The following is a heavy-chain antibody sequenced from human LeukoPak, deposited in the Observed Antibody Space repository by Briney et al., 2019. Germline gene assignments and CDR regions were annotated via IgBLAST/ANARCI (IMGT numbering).Heavy chain of an antibody. D-gene: IGHD3-22*01. J-gene: IGHJ4*02. V-gene: IGHV4-59*12. CDR3: ARDRYYDSSGYLFFDY. CDR1: GGSISSYY. CDR2: IYYSGST. Sequence: SETLSLTCTVSGGSISSYYWSWIRQPPGKGLEWIGYIYYSGSTNYNPSLKSRVTMSVDTSKNQFSLKLSSVTAADTAVYYCARDRYYDSSGYLFFDYWGQGTLVTVSS.